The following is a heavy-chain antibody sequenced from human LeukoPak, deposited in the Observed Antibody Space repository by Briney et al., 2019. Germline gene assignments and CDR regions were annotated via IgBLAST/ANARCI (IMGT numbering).Heavy chain of an antibody. CDR2: IYTSGST. D-gene: IGHD6-13*01. CDR3: ASSSSWYGYYYYMDV. CDR1: GGSISSGSYY. V-gene: IGHV4-61*02. Sequence: PSETLSLTCTVSGGSISSGSYYWSWIRQPAGKGLEWIGRIYTSGSTNYNPSLKSRVTISVDTSKNQFSLKLSSVTAADTAVYYCASSSSWYGYYYYMDVWGKGTTVTVSS. J-gene: IGHJ6*03.